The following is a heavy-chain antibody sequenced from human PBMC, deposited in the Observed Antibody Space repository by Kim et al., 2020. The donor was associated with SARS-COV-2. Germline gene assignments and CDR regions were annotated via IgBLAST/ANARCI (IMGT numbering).Heavy chain of an antibody. CDR3: ARLFRGVIFYYYGMDV. J-gene: IGHJ6*02. D-gene: IGHD3-10*01. V-gene: IGHV3-7*01. CDR2: IKQDGSEK. Sequence: GGSLRLSCAASGFTFSSYWMSWVRQAPGKGLEWVANIKQDGSEKYYVDSVKGRFTISRDNAKNSLYLQMNSLRAEDTAVYYCARLFRGVIFYYYGMDVWGQGTTVTVSS. CDR1: GFTFSSYW.